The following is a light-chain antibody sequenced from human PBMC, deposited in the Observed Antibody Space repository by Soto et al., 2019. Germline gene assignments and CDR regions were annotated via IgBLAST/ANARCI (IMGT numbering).Light chain of an antibody. CDR3: HQYNYCALT. CDR1: QSVRSN. J-gene: IGKJ4*01. CDR2: GAS. V-gene: IGKV3-15*01. Sequence: EIVMTQSPATLSVSPGERATLSCRASQSVRSNLAWYQQKRGQAPRLLIYGASNRATGIPARFSGGGSGKEFTLTISSLQSEDFEIFSCHQYNYCALTFGGGTNVEI.